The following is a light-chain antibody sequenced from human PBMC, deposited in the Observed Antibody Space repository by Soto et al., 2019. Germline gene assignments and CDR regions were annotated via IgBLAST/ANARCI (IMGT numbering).Light chain of an antibody. CDR3: QQSYRTTT. Sequence: EIVMTQSPATLSVSPGERATLSCRASQNFNSNLAWYQQKPGQAPRLLIYGASTRATGVPARFSGSGSGTEFTLTISSLQSEDFATYYRQQSYRTTTFGQGRRLAIK. CDR1: QNFNSN. CDR2: GAS. V-gene: IGKV3-15*01. J-gene: IGKJ5*01.